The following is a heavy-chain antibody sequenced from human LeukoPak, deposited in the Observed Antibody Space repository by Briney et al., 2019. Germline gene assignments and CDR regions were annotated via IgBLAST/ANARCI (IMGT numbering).Heavy chain of an antibody. D-gene: IGHD3-3*01. Sequence: ASVKVSCKASGYTFTGYDINWVRQATGQGLEWMGWMNPNSGNTGYAQKFQGRVTMTRNTSISTAYMELSSLRSEDTAVYYCARGVQLSRITIFGVVIPSHFDYWGQGTLVTVSS. J-gene: IGHJ4*02. CDR2: MNPNSGNT. CDR3: ARGVQLSRITIFGVVIPSHFDY. V-gene: IGHV1-8*01. CDR1: GYTFTGYD.